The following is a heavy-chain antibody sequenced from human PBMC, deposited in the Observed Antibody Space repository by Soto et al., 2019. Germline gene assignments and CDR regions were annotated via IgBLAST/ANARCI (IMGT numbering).Heavy chain of an antibody. CDR3: TRGASYGDYNYYYYYYMDV. Sequence: GGSLRLSCTASGFTFGDYAMSWFRQAPGKGLEWVGFIRSKAYGGTTEYAASVKGRFTISRDDSKSIAYLQMNSLKTEDTAVYYCTRGASYGDYNYYYYYYMDVWGKGTTVTVSS. D-gene: IGHD4-17*01. J-gene: IGHJ6*03. CDR2: IRSKAYGGTT. V-gene: IGHV3-49*03. CDR1: GFTFGDYA.